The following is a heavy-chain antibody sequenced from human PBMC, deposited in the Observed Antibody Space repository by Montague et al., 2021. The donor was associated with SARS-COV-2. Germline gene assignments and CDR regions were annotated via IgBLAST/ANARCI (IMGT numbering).Heavy chain of an antibody. D-gene: IGHD6-13*01. J-gene: IGHJ4*02. CDR1: GGSVSSGGYY. CDR2: IFYTGTP. CDR3: AGRRTTAGTWFFDY. V-gene: IGHV4-31*03. Sequence: TLSLTCTVSGGSVSSGGYYWTWIRQHPVRGLEWLAYIFYTGTPYYTSSLKSRLSISMDSSKDQFSLDLSSVTAADTAVYYCAGRRTTAGTWFFDYWGQGTLVTVSS.